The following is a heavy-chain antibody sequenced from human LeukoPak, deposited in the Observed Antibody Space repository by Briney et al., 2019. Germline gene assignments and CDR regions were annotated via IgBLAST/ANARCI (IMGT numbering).Heavy chain of an antibody. CDR2: IKQDGSEK. V-gene: IGHV3-7*01. J-gene: IGHJ4*02. CDR1: GFTFSNYW. D-gene: IGHD6-13*01. CDR3: ARDSLEYTTSSAAY. Sequence: GGSLRLSCAASGFTFSNYWMSWVRHAPGKGLEWVAIIKQDGSEKYSVDSVKGRFIISRYNAKNSLYLQMNRLRVEDTALYYCARDSLEYTTSSAAYWGQGALVTVSS.